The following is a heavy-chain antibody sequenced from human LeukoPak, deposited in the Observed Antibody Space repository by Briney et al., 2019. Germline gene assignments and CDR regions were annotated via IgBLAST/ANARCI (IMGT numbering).Heavy chain of an antibody. CDR3: ASAYGSGTYYPLFDS. CDR2: IYHSGSA. D-gene: IGHD3-10*01. J-gene: IGHJ4*02. CDR1: GGSISSGAYS. Sequence: SETPSLTCAVSGGSISSGAYSWSWIRQSPGKGLEWIGYIYHSGSAYYNPSLKSRVTISVDRSKNEFSLHLSSVTAADTAVYYCASAYGSGTYYPLFDSWGQGTLVTVSS. V-gene: IGHV4-30-2*06.